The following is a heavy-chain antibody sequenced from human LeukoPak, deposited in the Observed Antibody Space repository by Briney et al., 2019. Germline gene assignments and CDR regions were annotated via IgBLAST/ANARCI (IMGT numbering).Heavy chain of an antibody. D-gene: IGHD3-16*01. CDR3: ARDRRQGLRLGDPRFDY. CDR1: GYTFTNYG. V-gene: IGHV1-18*01. J-gene: IGHJ4*01. Sequence: GASVTVSCKASGYTFTNYGISWVRQAPGQGLEWMGWISAYNGNRNYAQKLQGRVTMTADTFTSTAYMELRSLTSDDTAVYYCARDRRQGLRLGDPRFDYWGQGTLVSVSS. CDR2: ISAYNGNR.